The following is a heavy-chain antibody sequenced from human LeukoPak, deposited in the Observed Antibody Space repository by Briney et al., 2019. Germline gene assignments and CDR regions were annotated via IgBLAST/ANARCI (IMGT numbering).Heavy chain of an antibody. CDR2: VTHSGST. V-gene: IGHV4-34*01. Sequence: SETLSLTCAVYGGSLSGYYWSWIRQPPGKGLEWIGEVTHSGSTNYNLSLHNRVTTSVDTSKNQFSLNLTSVTAADTAVYYCARGAPYYDSWSGYYNWFDPWGQGNPGHRLL. D-gene: IGHD3-3*01. CDR3: ARGAPYYDSWSGYYNWFDP. CDR1: GGSLSGYY. J-gene: IGHJ5*02.